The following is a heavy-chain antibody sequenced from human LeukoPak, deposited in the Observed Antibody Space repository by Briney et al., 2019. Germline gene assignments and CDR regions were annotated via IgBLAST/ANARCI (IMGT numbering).Heavy chain of an antibody. D-gene: IGHD3-22*01. Sequence: GGSLRLSCVASGFTFSSFVMSWVRQAPGKGLEWVSGLSGSGVNTYYADSVKGRFTISRDNSKNTLYLQMNSLRAEDTAVYYCAKDPSGYTPDHWGQGTLVTVSS. CDR3: AKDPSGYTPDH. J-gene: IGHJ4*02. V-gene: IGHV3-23*01. CDR1: GFTFSSFV. CDR2: LSGSGVNT.